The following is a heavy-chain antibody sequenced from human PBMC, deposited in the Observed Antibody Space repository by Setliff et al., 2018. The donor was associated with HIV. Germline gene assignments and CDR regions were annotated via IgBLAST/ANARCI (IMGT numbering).Heavy chain of an antibody. V-gene: IGHV4-61*08. Sequence: PSETLSLTCTVSGGPISTNDYYWGFIRQPPGKGPEWIGYIYYSGSTNYNPSLKSRVTISVDTSKNQFSLRLSSVTAADTAVYYCARVPRQLLKGAAAYFDYWGQGILVTVSS. CDR1: GGPISTNDYY. CDR2: IYYSGST. CDR3: ARVPRQLLKGAAAYFDY. J-gene: IGHJ4*02. D-gene: IGHD5-18*01.